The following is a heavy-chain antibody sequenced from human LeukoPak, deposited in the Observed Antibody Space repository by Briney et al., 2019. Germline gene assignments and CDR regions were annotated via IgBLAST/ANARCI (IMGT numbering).Heavy chain of an antibody. CDR2: SNHSGST. D-gene: IGHD1-14*01. CDR1: DGSFSGYY. CDR3: ARQNQRVPQRDYYYGMDV. Sequence: PSETLSLTCAVYDGSFSGYYWSLIRQPPGKGLEWIGESNHSGSTNYNPSLKSRVTISVDTSKNQFSLKLSSVTAADTAVYYCARQNQRVPQRDYYYGMDVWGQGTTVTVSS. J-gene: IGHJ6*02. V-gene: IGHV4-34*01.